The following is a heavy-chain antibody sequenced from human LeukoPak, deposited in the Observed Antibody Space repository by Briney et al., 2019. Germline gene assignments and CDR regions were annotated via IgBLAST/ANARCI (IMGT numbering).Heavy chain of an antibody. CDR2: IWYDGSNK. D-gene: IGHD5-12*01. J-gene: IGHJ4*02. CDR1: GFTFSSYG. V-gene: IGHV3-33*01. CDR3: ARDIVATMMPIY. Sequence: GGSLRLSCAASGFTFSSYGMHWVRQAPGKGLEWVAVIWYDGSNKYYADSVKGRFTISRDNSKNTLYLQMNSLRAEDTAVYYCARDIVATMMPIYWGQGTLVTVSS.